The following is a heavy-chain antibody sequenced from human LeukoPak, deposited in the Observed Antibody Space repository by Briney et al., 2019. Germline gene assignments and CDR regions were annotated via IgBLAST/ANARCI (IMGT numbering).Heavy chain of an antibody. J-gene: IGHJ4*02. CDR2: ISDNGRRT. Sequence: GGSLRLSCAASGFTFSNFGLNWVRQAPGKGLEWVAFISDNGRRTYYLESVEGLFTISRDDSKNTLYLQMNSLRVGDTAVYYCARDRIGKYSIDYWGQGTLVTVSS. V-gene: IGHV3-33*08. CDR1: GFTFSNFG. D-gene: IGHD2-15*01. CDR3: ARDRIGKYSIDY.